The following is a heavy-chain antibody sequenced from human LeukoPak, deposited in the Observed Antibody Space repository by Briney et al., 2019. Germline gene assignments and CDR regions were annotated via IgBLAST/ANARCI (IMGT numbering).Heavy chain of an antibody. V-gene: IGHV3-48*01. D-gene: IGHD1-14*01. CDR2: ISSSSSSI. CDR1: GGSISSSN. J-gene: IGHJ4*02. CDR3: ARVYRRYFDY. Sequence: PSETLSLTCAVSGGSISSSNWWSWVRQAPGKGLEWVSYISSSSSSIYYADAVKGRFTISRDNAKNSLYLQMNSLRAEDTAVYYCARVYRRYFDYWGQGTLVTVSS.